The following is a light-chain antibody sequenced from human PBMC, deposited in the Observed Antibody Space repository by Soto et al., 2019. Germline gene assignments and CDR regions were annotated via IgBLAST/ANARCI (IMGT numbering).Light chain of an antibody. CDR2: KAS. V-gene: IGKV1-5*03. Sequence: DIHMTQPPSTLSGCVGDTLNINCTDSQTISSWLGWYQQKPGKAPKLLIYKASTLKSGVPSRFSGSGSGTEFTLTISSLQPDDFATYSCQHYNSYSGAFGKGTKVDIK. J-gene: IGKJ1*01. CDR1: QTISSW. CDR3: QHYNSYSGA.